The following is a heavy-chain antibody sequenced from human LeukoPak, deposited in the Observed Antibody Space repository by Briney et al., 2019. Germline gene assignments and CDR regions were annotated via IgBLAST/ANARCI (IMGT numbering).Heavy chain of an antibody. CDR1: GGSISSYY. D-gene: IGHD3-22*01. V-gene: IGHV4-59*01. CDR3: ARVNYYDSSGYPDY. CDR2: IYYSGST. J-gene: IGHJ4*02. Sequence: SETLSLTCTVSGGSISSYYWSWIRQPPGKGLEWIGYIYYSGSTNYNPSLKSRVTISVDTSKSQFSLKLSSVTAADTAVYYCARVNYYDSSGYPDYWGQGTLVTVSS.